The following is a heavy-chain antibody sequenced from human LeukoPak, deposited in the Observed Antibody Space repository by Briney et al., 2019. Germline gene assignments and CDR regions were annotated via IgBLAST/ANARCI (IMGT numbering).Heavy chain of an antibody. CDR2: IYYSGST. CDR1: GGSISSSSYY. D-gene: IGHD3-22*01. CDR3: ARAGYYDSSGYYIQIDY. J-gene: IGHJ4*02. V-gene: IGHV4-39*07. Sequence: SETLSLTCTVSGGSISSSSYYWGWIRQPPGKGLEWIVSIYYSGSTYYNPSLKSRVTISVDTSKNQFFLKLSSVTAADTAVYYCARAGYYDSSGYYIQIDYWGQGTLVTVSS.